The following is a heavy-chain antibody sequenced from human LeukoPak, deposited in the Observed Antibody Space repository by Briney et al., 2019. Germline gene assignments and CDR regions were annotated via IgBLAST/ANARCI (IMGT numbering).Heavy chain of an antibody. CDR2: IYYSGST. CDR3: ARLGVDSGYVDYYYGIDV. Sequence: SETLSLTCTVSGGSISSSSYYWGWIRQPPGKGLEWIERIYYSGSTYYNPSLKSRVTISVDTSKNQFSLKLSSVTAADTAVYYCARLGVDSGYVDYYYGIDVWGQGTTVTVSS. J-gene: IGHJ6*02. CDR1: GGSISSSSYY. D-gene: IGHD5-12*01. V-gene: IGHV4-39*01.